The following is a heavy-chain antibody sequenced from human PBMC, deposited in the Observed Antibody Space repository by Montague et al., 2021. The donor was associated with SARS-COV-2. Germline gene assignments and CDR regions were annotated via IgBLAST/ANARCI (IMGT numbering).Heavy chain of an antibody. J-gene: IGHJ4*02. CDR3: ARSLYDILTGYYLLFDY. CDR2: IDWDDNK. D-gene: IGHD3-9*01. V-gene: IGHV2-70*20. Sequence: PALVKPTQTLTLTCTFSGFSLSTSGMCVSWVRQPPGKALEWLALIDWDDNKFYSTSLKTRLTISKDTSKNQVVLTMTNVDPVDTATYYCARSLYDILTGYYLLFDYWGQGTLVTVSS. CDR1: GFSLSTSGMC.